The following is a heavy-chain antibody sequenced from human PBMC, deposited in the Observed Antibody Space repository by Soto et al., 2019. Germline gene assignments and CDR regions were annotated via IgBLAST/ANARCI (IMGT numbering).Heavy chain of an antibody. D-gene: IGHD2-15*01. CDR1: GFTFSTYG. J-gene: IGHJ4*02. V-gene: IGHV3-30*18. CDR3: AKELGRYCSCGGCYYFDY. CDR2: ISYDGSNK. Sequence: QVQLVESGGGVVQPGRSLRLSCAASGFTFSTYGMHWVRQAPGKGLEWVAVISYDGSNKYCADSVKCRFTISRDNSKNQLFLQMNSLTAEDTAVYYCAKELGRYCSCGGCYYFDYWGQGALGTVSS.